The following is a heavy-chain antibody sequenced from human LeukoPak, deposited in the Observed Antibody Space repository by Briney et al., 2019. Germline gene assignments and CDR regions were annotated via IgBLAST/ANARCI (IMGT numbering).Heavy chain of an antibody. CDR1: GGSISSGDYY. J-gene: IGHJ3*02. CDR3: ARGADIWFGAFDI. CDR2: IYYSGST. V-gene: IGHV4-30-4*01. Sequence: PSETLSLTCTVSGGSISSGDYYWSWIRQPPGKGLEWIGYIYYSGSTYYNPSLKSRVTISVDTSKNQFSLKLSSVTAADTAVYYCARGADIWFGAFDIWGQGTMVTVSS. D-gene: IGHD3-10*01.